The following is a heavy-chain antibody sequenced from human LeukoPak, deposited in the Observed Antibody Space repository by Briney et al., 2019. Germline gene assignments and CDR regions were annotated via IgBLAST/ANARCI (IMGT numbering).Heavy chain of an antibody. CDR3: ARLGTYYDILTGYLFDY. J-gene: IGHJ4*02. V-gene: IGHV4-34*01. CDR1: GGSFSGYY. D-gene: IGHD3-9*01. Sequence: SETLSLTCAVYGGSFSGYYWSWIRQPPGKGLEWIGEINHSGSTNYNPSLKSRVTISVDTSKNQLSLKLSSVTAADTAVYYCARLGTYYDILTGYLFDYWGQGTLVTVSS. CDR2: INHSGST.